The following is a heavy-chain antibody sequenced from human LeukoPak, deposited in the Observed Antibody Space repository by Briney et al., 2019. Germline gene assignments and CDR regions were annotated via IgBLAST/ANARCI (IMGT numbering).Heavy chain of an antibody. D-gene: IGHD3-22*01. CDR3: ARDMRDSSGYYNTRYYFDY. J-gene: IGHJ4*02. Sequence: SETLSLTCTVSGGSISSYYWSWIRQPAGKGLEWIGRIYTSGSTNYNPSLKSRVTMSVDTSKNQFSLKLSSVTAADTAVYYCARDMRDSSGYYNTRYYFDYWGQGPWSPSPQ. CDR2: IYTSGST. CDR1: GGSISSYY. V-gene: IGHV4-4*07.